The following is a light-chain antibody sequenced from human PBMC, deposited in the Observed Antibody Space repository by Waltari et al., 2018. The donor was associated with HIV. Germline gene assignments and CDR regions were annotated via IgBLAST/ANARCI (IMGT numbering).Light chain of an antibody. CDR1: SSDVATYNL. CDR3: CSYVSNVI. Sequence: QSALTQPASVSGSPGQPITLSGTRTSSDVATYNLVSWYQQHPGKAPKLMIYEVSKRPSGVSDRFSGSKSGDTASLTISGLQAEDEADYYCCSYVSNVIFGGGTKLTVL. V-gene: IGLV2-23*02. CDR2: EVS. J-gene: IGLJ2*01.